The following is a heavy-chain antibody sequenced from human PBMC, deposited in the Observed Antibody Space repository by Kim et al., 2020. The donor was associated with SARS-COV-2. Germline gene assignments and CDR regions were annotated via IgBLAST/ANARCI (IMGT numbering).Heavy chain of an antibody. J-gene: IGHJ4*02. V-gene: IGHV4-59*08. CDR3: AIHKKVASIDY. Sequence: TNYNPSRKSRVTISVDTSKNQFSLKLSSVTAADTAVYYCAIHKKVASIDYWGQGTLVTVSS. D-gene: IGHD5-12*01. CDR2: T.